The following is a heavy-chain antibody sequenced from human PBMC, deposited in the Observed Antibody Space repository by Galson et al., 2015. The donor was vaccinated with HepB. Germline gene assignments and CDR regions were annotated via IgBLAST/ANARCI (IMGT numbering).Heavy chain of an antibody. CDR2: IDPSDSYT. J-gene: IGHJ6*02. CDR3: ARLVPPGYYNMDV. D-gene: IGHD2-8*02. V-gene: IGHV5-10-1*01. CDR1: GYSFTSYW. Sequence: QSGAEVKKPGESLGISCKGSGYSFTSYWITWVRQMPGKGLEWMGRIDPSDSYTNYSPSFQGHVTISADTSISTAFLQWSSLRASDTAMYYCARLVPPGYYNMDVWGQGTTVIVSS.